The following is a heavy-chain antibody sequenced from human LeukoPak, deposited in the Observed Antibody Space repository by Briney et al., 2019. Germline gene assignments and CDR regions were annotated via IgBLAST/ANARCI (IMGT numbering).Heavy chain of an antibody. CDR1: GYTFYNYS. CDR3: AKYGSGQLWLLGWYFDF. J-gene: IGHJ2*01. D-gene: IGHD3-16*01. CDR2: ISHDGAST. Sequence: GGSLRLSCAASGYTFYNYSVTWVRQAPGKGLEWVSSISHDGASTHYADSVRGRFTISRDNSKNTVFLQMDSLRAEDTAVYFCAKYGSGQLWLLGWYFDFWGHGTLVSVSS. V-gene: IGHV3-23*01.